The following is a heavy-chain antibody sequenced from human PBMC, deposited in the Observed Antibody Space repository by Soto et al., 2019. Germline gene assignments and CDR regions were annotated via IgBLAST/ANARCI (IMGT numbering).Heavy chain of an antibody. CDR2: ISDRGGST. CDR1: RFTFSSSA. J-gene: IGHJ6*02. Sequence: EVQLLESGGGLVQPGRSLRLACAASRFTFSSSAMSCVRQPPGKGLEWVSAISDRGGSTYYADSVKGRFTISRDNSKNTLYLQMSSLRAEYTAVYYCASGATFFGVVISYSYYYGMDVWGQGTTVTVFS. D-gene: IGHD3-3*01. CDR3: ASGATFFGVVISYSYYYGMDV. V-gene: IGHV3-23*01.